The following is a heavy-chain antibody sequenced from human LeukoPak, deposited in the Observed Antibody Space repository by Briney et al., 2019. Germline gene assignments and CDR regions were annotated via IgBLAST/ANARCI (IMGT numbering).Heavy chain of an antibody. CDR2: INHSGST. J-gene: IGHJ4*02. V-gene: IGHV4-34*01. CDR1: GGSFSGYY. CDR3: ARARLARAFDY. Sequence: SETLSLTCAVYGGSFSGYYWSWIRQPPGKGLEWIGEINHSGSTNYNPSLKSRVTTSVDTSKNQFSLKLSSVTAADTAVYYCARARLARAFDYWGQGTLVTVSS.